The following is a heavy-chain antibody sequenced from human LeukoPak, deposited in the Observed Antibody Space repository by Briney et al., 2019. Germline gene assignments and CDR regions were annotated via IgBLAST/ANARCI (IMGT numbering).Heavy chain of an antibody. Sequence: PGGFLRLSCAASGFTFSSYAMSWVRQTPGKGLEWVSAISGSGGSTYYADSVKGRLTISRDNSKNTLYLQMNSLRAEDTAVYYCAKGSSYFDYWGQGTLVTVSS. D-gene: IGHD6-6*01. CDR2: ISGSGGST. J-gene: IGHJ4*02. CDR3: AKGSSYFDY. V-gene: IGHV3-23*01. CDR1: GFTFSSYA.